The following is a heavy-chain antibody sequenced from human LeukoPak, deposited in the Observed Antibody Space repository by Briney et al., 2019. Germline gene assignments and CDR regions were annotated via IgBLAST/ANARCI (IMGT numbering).Heavy chain of an antibody. CDR1: GGTFSSYA. CDR3: ARWISGSYFWFDP. CDR2: IIPIFGTA. J-gene: IGHJ5*02. D-gene: IGHD1-26*01. V-gene: IGHV1-69*13. Sequence: GASVKLSCKASGGTFSSYAISWVRQAPGQGLEWMGGIIPIFGTADYAQKFQGRVTITADESTSTAYMELSSLRSEDTAVYYCARWISGSYFWFDPWGQGTLATVSS.